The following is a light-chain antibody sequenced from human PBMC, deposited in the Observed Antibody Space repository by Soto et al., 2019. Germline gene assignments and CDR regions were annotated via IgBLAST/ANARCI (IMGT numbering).Light chain of an antibody. Sequence: DIQMTQAPSTLSASVGDRVTITCRASQTISNYFTWYQQRPGKAPKLLIYRSSILQNGVPSRISGSGAGTEFTLTISSLQPDDFATYYCRQYYIHAMFDQGTRVEI. CDR1: QTISNY. J-gene: IGKJ1*01. CDR2: RSS. CDR3: RQYYIHAM. V-gene: IGKV1-5*03.